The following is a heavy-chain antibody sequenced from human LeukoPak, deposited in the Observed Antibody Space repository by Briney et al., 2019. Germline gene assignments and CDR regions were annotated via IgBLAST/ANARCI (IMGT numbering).Heavy chain of an antibody. Sequence: ASVKVSCKDSGGTFSSYAISWVRQAPGQGLEWMGGIIPIFGTANYAQKFQGRVTITADESTSTAYMELSSLRSEDTAVYYCAREGGSRQEIDYWGQGTLVTVSS. CDR2: IIPIFGTA. J-gene: IGHJ4*02. V-gene: IGHV1-69*13. D-gene: IGHD1-26*01. CDR1: GGTFSSYA. CDR3: AREGGSRQEIDY.